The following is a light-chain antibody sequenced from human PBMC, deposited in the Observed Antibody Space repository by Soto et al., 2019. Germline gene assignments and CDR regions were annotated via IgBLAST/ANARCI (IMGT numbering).Light chain of an antibody. CDR1: QGIKNW. CDR3: QQAASSPIT. CDR2: TGS. J-gene: IGKJ5*01. Sequence: DIHMTQSPSYVSASVGDRFTITCRARQGIKNWLAWYQQKPGKAPNLLIYTGSSLQSGVPSRFRGSGSGTDSTLTINSLQPEDFATYYCQQAASSPITFGQGTRLEIK. V-gene: IGKV1-12*01.